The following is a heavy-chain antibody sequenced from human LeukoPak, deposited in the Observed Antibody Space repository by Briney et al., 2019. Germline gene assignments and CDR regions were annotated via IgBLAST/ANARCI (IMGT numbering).Heavy chain of an antibody. J-gene: IGHJ4*02. CDR2: IFASGATT. CDR3: AKDLEAVAGTIVNDY. CDR1: GLTFNKYA. Sequence: GGSLTLSCAVSGLTFNKYAMNRVRQGPGEGLEWVSRIFASGATTYYADSVKGRYTISRDNSKNTLFLQLKSLRADDTGVYFCAKDLEAVAGTIVNDYWGQGTPVTVSS. V-gene: IGHV3-23*01. D-gene: IGHD6-19*01.